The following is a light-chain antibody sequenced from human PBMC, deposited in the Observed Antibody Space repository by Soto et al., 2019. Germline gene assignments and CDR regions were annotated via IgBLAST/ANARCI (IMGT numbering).Light chain of an antibody. CDR1: HTLPHSDGYTY. CDR2: NVS. J-gene: IGKJ2*01. CDR3: MQMVYWPPFT. V-gene: IGKV2-30*02. Sequence: DVVLTQSPLSLSVTLGQPASISCRSSHTLPHSDGYTYLNWFQQRPGQSPRRLIYNVSNRDSGVPDRVSGRGSGTDFTLKISRVEAEDVGVYYCMQMVYWPPFTFAQGTELEIK.